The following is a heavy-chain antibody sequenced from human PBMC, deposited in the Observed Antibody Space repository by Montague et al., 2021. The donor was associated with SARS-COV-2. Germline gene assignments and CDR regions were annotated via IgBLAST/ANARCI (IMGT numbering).Heavy chain of an antibody. CDR3: VYTKQWLGWGVVEN. CDR1: GFSLSTSGVG. CDR2: IYWDDDK. V-gene: IGHV2-5*02. J-gene: IGHJ4*02. D-gene: IGHD6-19*01. Sequence: PALVKPTQTLTLTCAFSGFSLSTSGVGVGWTRQPPGKALEWLALIYWDDDKRYTPSLSSRLTITKDTSETQVVLTLANVDPVDTATYFCVYTKQWLGWGVVENWGQGAPVTVSS.